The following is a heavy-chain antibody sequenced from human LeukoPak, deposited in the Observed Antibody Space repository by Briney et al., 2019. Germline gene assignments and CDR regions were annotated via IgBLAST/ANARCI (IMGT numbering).Heavy chain of an antibody. CDR2: ISSSSSCI. CDR3: ARDSDYYDSSGYYFFDY. V-gene: IGHV3-21*01. CDR1: GFTFSSYS. J-gene: IGHJ4*02. D-gene: IGHD3-22*01. Sequence: GGSLRLSCAASGFTFSSYSMNWVRQAPGKGLEWVSSISSSSSCIYYADSVKGRFTISRDNAKNSLYLQMNSLRAEDTAVYYCARDSDYYDSSGYYFFDYWGQGTLVTVSS.